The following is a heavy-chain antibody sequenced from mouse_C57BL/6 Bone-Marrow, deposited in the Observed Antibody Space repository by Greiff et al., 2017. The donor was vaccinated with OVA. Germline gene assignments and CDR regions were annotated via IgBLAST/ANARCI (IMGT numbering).Heavy chain of an antibody. D-gene: IGHD1-1*01. CDR1: GYTFTSYW. V-gene: IGHV1-50*01. CDR2: IDPSDSYT. CDR3: AKDGSSSWFAY. Sequence: VQLQQPGAELVKPGASVKLSCKASGYTFTSYWMQWVKQRPGQGLEWIGEIDPSDSYTNYNQKFKGKATLTVDTSSSTAYMQLSSLTSDDSAVYYCAKDGSSSWFAYWGQGTLVTVSA. J-gene: IGHJ3*01.